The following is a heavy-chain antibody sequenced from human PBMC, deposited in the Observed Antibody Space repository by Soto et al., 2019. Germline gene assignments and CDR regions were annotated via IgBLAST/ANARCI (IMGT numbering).Heavy chain of an antibody. V-gene: IGHV1-69*02. CDR3: ARAVRGAYSSSRSFDY. CDR1: GGTFSSYT. D-gene: IGHD6-6*01. J-gene: IGHJ4*02. CDR2: IIPILGIA. Sequence: SVKGSCKASGGTFSSYTISWVRQAPGQGLEWMGRIIPILGIANYAQKFQGRVTITADKSTSTAYMELSSLRSEDTAVYYCARAVRGAYSSSRSFDYWGQGTLVTVSS.